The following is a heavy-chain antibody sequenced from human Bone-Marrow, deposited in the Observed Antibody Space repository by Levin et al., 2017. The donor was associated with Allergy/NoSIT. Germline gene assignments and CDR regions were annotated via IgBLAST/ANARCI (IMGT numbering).Heavy chain of an antibody. D-gene: IGHD6-13*01. J-gene: IGHJ2*01. V-gene: IGHV3-13*04. CDR2: IGTAGET. Sequence: QAGGSLRLSCAASGFTVSTYDMHWVRQVTGKGLEWVSGIGTAGETYYPGSVKGRFTISRENAKNSLYLQMNSLTPGDTAVYYCARDTAPGNGCWYFDLWGRGTLVTVSS. CDR1: GFTVSTYD. CDR3: ARDTAPGNGCWYFDL.